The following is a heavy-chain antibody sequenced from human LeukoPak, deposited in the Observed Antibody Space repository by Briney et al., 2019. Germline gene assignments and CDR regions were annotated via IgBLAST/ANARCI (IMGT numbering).Heavy chain of an antibody. CDR2: IIPIFGTA. D-gene: IGHD3-9*01. Sequence: SVKVSCKASGGTFSSSAISWVRQAPGQGLEWMGGIIPIFGTANYAQKFQGRVTITTDESTSTAYMELSSLRSEDTAVYYCARAGILTGYYAPRYDAFDIWGQGTMVTVSS. V-gene: IGHV1-69*05. J-gene: IGHJ3*02. CDR3: ARAGILTGYYAPRYDAFDI. CDR1: GGTFSSSA.